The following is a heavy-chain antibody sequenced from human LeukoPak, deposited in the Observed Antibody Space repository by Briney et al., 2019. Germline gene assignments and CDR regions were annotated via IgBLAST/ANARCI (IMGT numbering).Heavy chain of an antibody. CDR1: GFTFTSYE. CDR2: IGSSGTTI. D-gene: IGHD1-26*01. J-gene: IGHJ4*02. CDR3: AREEGGNYFDA. V-gene: IGHV3-48*03. Sequence: GGSLRLSCAASGFTFTSYEMNWVRQAPGKGLEWVSYIGSSGTTIYYADTVKGRFTISRDNAKNSLYLQMNSLRAEDTAVYYCAREEGGNYFDAWGQGTLVTVSS.